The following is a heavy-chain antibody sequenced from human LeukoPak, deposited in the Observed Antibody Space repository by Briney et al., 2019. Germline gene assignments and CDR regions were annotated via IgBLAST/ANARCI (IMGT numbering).Heavy chain of an antibody. CDR1: GYTFTSYY. CDR3: VRDFYPQLRLGESYDAFDI. V-gene: IGHV1-46*01. D-gene: IGHD3-16*01. CDR2: INPSGGST. Sequence: ASVKVSCKASGYTFTSYYMHWVRQAPGQGLEWMGIINPSGGSTSYAQKFQGRVTMTRDTSTSTVYMELSSLRSEDTAVYYCVRDFYPQLRLGESYDAFDIWGQGTMVTVSS. J-gene: IGHJ3*02.